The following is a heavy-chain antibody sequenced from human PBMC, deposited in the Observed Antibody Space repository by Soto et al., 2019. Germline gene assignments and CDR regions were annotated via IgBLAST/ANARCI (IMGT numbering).Heavy chain of an antibody. D-gene: IGHD6-6*01. CDR3: ARDPKMGIAASHVDYYYYGMDV. CDR2: ISAYNGNT. CDR1: GYTFTSYG. V-gene: IGHV1-18*01. Sequence: ASVKVSCKASGYTFTSYGISWVRQAPGQGLEWMGWISAYNGNTNYAQKLQGRVTMTTDTSTSTAYMELRSLRSDDTAVYYCARDPKMGIAASHVDYYYYGMDVWGQGTPVTVYS. J-gene: IGHJ6*02.